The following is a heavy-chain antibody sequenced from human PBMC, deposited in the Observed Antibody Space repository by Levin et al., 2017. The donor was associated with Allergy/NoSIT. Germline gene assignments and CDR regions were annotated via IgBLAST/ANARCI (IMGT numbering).Heavy chain of an antibody. Sequence: SETLSLTCAVYGGASSGYQWSWIRHSPGKGLEWIGEVNHSGTPKYSPSLRSRVTISVDTSKNHLSLSLTSVTDADTAVYYCAREENYYDSSGQFRVAAYWGQGTLVTVSS. CDR3: AREENYYDSSGQFRVAAY. V-gene: IGHV4-34*01. CDR2: VNHSGTP. CDR1: GGASSGYQ. D-gene: IGHD3-22*01. J-gene: IGHJ1*01.